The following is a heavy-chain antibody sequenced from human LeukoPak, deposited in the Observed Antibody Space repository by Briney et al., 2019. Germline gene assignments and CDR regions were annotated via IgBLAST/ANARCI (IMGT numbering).Heavy chain of an antibody. J-gene: IGHJ6*02. CDR1: GGSFSGYY. CDR2: INHSGST. CDR3: AGPYCSSTSCLYGMDV. V-gene: IGHV4-34*01. Sequence: PSETLSLTCAVYGGSFSGYYWSWIRQPPGKGLEWIGEINHSGSTNYNPSLKSRVTISVDTSKNQFSLMLSSVTAADTAVYYCAGPYCSSTSCLYGMDVWGQGTTVTVSS. D-gene: IGHD2-2*01.